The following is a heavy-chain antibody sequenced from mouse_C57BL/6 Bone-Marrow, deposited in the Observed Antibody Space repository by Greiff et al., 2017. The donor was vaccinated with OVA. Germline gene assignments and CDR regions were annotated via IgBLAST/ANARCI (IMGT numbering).Heavy chain of an antibody. CDR2: IDPENGDT. V-gene: IGHV14-4*01. Sequence: VHVKQSGAELVRPGASVKLSCTASGFNIKDDYMHWVKQRPEQGLEWIGWIDPENGDTEYASKFQGKATITADTSSNTAYLQLSGLTSEDTAVYYCTTGLGGFAYWGQGTLVTVSA. J-gene: IGHJ3*01. CDR1: GFNIKDDY. CDR3: TTGLGGFAY. D-gene: IGHD2-4*01.